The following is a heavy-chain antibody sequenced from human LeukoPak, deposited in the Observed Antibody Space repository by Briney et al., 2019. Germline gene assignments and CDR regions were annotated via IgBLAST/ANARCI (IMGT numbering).Heavy chain of an antibody. CDR2: IYYSGST. CDR1: GGSISSSSYY. CDR3: ARHYYDSSGYPLFDH. Sequence: SETLSLTCTVSGGSISSSSYYWGWIRQPPGKGLEWIGSIYYSGSTYYNPSLKSRVTISVDTSKNQFSLKLSSVTAADTAVYYCARHYYDSSGYPLFDHWGQGTLVTVSS. D-gene: IGHD3-22*01. V-gene: IGHV4-39*01. J-gene: IGHJ4*02.